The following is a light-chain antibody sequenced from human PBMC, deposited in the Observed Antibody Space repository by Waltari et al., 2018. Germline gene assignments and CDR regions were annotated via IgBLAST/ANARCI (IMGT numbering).Light chain of an antibody. CDR3: QQYNSAPPT. V-gene: IGKV1-12*01. Sequence: DIQMTQSPSSLSASVGDRVTITCRASQGISTWLAWYQQKPGKAPKLLIHKASSLQSGVPSRFSGSGSGTEFTLIISSLQPEDFVSYYCQQYNSAPPTFGQGTKVEIK. J-gene: IGKJ1*01. CDR2: KAS. CDR1: QGISTW.